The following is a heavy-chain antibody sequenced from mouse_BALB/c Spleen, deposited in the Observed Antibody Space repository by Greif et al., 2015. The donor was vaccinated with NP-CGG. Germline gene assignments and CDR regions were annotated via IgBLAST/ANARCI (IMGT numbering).Heavy chain of an antibody. V-gene: IGHV5-4*02. Sequence: EVMLVESGGGLVKPGGSLKLSCAASGFTFSDYYMYWVRQTPEKRLEWVATISDGGSYTYYPDSVKGRFTTSRDNAKNNLYLQMSSLKSEDTAMYYCARDYFDYWGQGTTLTVSS. CDR2: ISDGGSYT. CDR3: ARDYFDY. CDR1: GFTFSDYY. J-gene: IGHJ2*01.